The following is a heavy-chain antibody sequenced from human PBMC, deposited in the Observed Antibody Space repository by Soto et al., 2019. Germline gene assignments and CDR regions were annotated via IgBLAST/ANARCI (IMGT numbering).Heavy chain of an antibody. CDR1: GGSISSGDYY. CDR3: ARDQDYYDSSGYYHYGMDV. Sequence: LSLTWTVSGGSISSGDYYWSWIRQPPGKGLEWIGYIYYSGSTYYNPSLKSRVTISVDTSKNQFSLKLSSVTAADTAVYYCARDQDYYDSSGYYHYGMDVWGRGTTVTVSS. CDR2: IYYSGST. V-gene: IGHV4-30-4*01. J-gene: IGHJ6*02. D-gene: IGHD3-22*01.